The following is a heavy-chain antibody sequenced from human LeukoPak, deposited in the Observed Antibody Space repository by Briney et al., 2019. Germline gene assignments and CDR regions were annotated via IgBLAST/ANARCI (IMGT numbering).Heavy chain of an antibody. D-gene: IGHD3-10*01. CDR2: IYYSGST. CDR3: ARDWNYYVSGSDYGMDV. V-gene: IGHV4-30-4*01. J-gene: IGHJ6*02. Sequence: SQTLSLTCTVSGGSISSGDFYWSWIRQPPGKGLEWIGYIYYSGSTFHNPSLKSRVTLSVDTSKNQFSLKLRSVTAADTAVYYCARDWNYYVSGSDYGMDVWGQGTTVTVSS. CDR1: GGSISSGDFY.